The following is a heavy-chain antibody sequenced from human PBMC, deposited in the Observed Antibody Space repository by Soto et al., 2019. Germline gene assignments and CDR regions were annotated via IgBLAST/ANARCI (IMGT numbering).Heavy chain of an antibody. CDR3: ARSVMHGGAFDI. CDR2: ISYDGSNK. Sequence: GGSLRLSCAASGFTFSSYAMHWVRQAPGKGLEWVAVISYDGSNKYYADSVKGRFTISRDNSKNTLYLQMNSLRAEDTAVYYCARSVMHGGAFDIWGQGTMVTVSS. CDR1: GFTFSSYA. J-gene: IGHJ3*02. V-gene: IGHV3-30-3*01. D-gene: IGHD3-16*01.